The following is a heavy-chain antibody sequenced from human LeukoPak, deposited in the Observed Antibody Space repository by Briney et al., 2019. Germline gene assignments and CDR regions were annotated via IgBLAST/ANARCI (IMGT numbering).Heavy chain of an antibody. D-gene: IGHD2-21*01. Sequence: GGSLRLSCAASGFTFSSYAMSWVRQAPGKGLEWVSSIGGSGLDTYYPDSVKGRFFISRDNAKSTLYLQMNSLGAEDTAVYFCAKEGVILGPSHFDHWGQGTLVTVSS. CDR2: IGGSGLDT. V-gene: IGHV3-23*01. J-gene: IGHJ4*02. CDR3: AKEGVILGPSHFDH. CDR1: GFTFSSYA.